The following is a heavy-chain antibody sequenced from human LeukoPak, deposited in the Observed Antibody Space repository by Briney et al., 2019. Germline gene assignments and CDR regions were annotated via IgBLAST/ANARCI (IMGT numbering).Heavy chain of an antibody. CDR3: ARVMKRTTLIYYYYMDV. D-gene: IGHD1-14*01. V-gene: IGHV4-31*03. CDR2: IYYSGST. CDR1: GGSISSGGYY. J-gene: IGHJ6*03. Sequence: SETLSLTCTVSGGSISSGGYYWSWIPQHPGKGLEWIGYIYYSGSTYYNPSLKSRVTISVDTSKNQFSLKLSSVTAADTAVYYCARVMKRTTLIYYYYMDVWGKGTTVTVSS.